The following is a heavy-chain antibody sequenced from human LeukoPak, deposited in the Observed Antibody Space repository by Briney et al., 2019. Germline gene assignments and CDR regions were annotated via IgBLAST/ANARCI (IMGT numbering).Heavy chain of an antibody. V-gene: IGHV4-59*12. CDR1: GGSISSYY. J-gene: IGHJ6*03. Sequence: SETLSLTCTVSGGSISSYYWSWIRQPPGKGLEWIGYIYYSGSTNYNPSLKSRVTISVDTSKNQFSLKLSSVTAADTAVYYCAREARGAAYYYMDVWGKGTTVTVSS. CDR3: AREARGAAYYYMDV. D-gene: IGHD3-10*01. CDR2: IYYSGST.